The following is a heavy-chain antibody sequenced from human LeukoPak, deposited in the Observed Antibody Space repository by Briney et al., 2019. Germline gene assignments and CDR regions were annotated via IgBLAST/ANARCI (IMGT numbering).Heavy chain of an antibody. J-gene: IGHJ3*02. V-gene: IGHV4-4*02. D-gene: IGHD3-9*01. CDR2: ISLTGRT. CDR3: ASDTRDILTGPPDAFDI. Sequence: SETLSLTCGLSGGSISSTNWWSRVRQPPGQGLEWIGEISLTGRTNYNPSLKSRVTISVDTSKNQFSLKLSSVTAADTAVYYCASDTRDILTGPPDAFDIWGQGTMVTVSS. CDR1: GGSISSTNW.